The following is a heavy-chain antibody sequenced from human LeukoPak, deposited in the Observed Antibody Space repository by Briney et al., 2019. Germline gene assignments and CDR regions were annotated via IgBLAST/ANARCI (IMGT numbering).Heavy chain of an antibody. J-gene: IGHJ4*02. CDR1: GYTFTSYD. CDR2: MNPNSGNT. Sequence: GASVKVSCKASGYTFTSYDINWVRQATGQGLEWMGWMNPNSGNTGYARKFQGRVTMTRNTSISTAYMELSSLRSEDTAVYYCARWYYHDSSGRFDYWGQGTLVTVSS. D-gene: IGHD3-22*01. V-gene: IGHV1-8*01. CDR3: ARWYYHDSSGRFDY.